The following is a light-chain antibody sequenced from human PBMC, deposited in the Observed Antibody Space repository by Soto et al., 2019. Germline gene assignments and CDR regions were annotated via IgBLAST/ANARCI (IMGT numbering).Light chain of an antibody. V-gene: IGKV1-5*01. CDR2: DAS. CDR3: QQYNSYSGT. Sequence: DIQMTPSPSTLSASVGDRVTITCRASQSITVWLAWYQQKPGKAPKLLIYDASTLESGVPSRFSGSGSGTEFTLTISSLQPDDFATYYCQQYNSYSGTFGPGTKVDIK. CDR1: QSITVW. J-gene: IGKJ3*01.